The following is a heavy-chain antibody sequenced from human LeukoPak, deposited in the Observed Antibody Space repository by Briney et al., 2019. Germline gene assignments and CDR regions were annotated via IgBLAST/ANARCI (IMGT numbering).Heavy chain of an antibody. CDR1: GGSISSGGYY. CDR2: IYYSGST. Sequence: PQTLSLTCTVSGGSISSGGYYWSWIRQHPGKGLEWIRYIYYSGSTYYNTSLKSRVTISVDTSKNQFSLKLSSVTAADTAVYYCARGGAPIRFDPWGQGTLVTVSS. D-gene: IGHD1-26*01. V-gene: IGHV4-31*03. CDR3: ARGGAPIRFDP. J-gene: IGHJ5*02.